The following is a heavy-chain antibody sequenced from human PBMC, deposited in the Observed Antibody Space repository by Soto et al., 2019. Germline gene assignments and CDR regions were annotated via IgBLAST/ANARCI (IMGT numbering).Heavy chain of an antibody. J-gene: IGHJ4*02. CDR2: ISFDGGDT. CDR3: ARGRWQKYCANPYCFTFDS. CDR1: GFSLSDYG. V-gene: IGHV3-30*03. Sequence: QVQLVESGGGVVQPGRSLRLSCTASGFSLSDYGMHWVRQAPGKRPEWVAFISFDGGDTYYADSLRGRFTVSRDNSKDTLYLQVNSLRDDDTAVFYCARGRWQKYCANPYCFTFDSWGQGTLVTVSS. D-gene: IGHD2-21*01.